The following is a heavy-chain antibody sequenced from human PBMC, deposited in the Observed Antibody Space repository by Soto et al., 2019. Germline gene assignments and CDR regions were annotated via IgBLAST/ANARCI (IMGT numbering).Heavy chain of an antibody. V-gene: IGHV3-48*03. CDR1: GFTFSSYE. Sequence: GGSLRLSXVASGFTFSSYEMNRVRQAPGKGLEWISYISSSASIIYYADSVKGRFTISRDNAKNSLYLQMNSLRAEDTAAYYCARPYCTGSTCYGYFDHWGQGALVTV. CDR3: ARPYCTGSTCYGYFDH. D-gene: IGHD2-8*02. J-gene: IGHJ4*02. CDR2: ISSSASII.